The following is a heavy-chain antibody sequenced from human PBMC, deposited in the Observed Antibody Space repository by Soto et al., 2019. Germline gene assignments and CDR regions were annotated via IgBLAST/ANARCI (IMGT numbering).Heavy chain of an antibody. V-gene: IGHV4-4*02. D-gene: IGHD6-19*01. CDR1: GDSISNSRW. Sequence: QVQLQESGPGLVKPSGTLSLTCAVSGDSISNSRWWTWVRQPPGEGLEWIGDIFHSGDTNYNPSLKSRVFISVDKSQNQFSLKVSSVTAAATAVYYCAYSTGWYRHDVWGQGTLVTVSS. J-gene: IGHJ3*01. CDR2: IFHSGDT. CDR3: AYSTGWYRHDV.